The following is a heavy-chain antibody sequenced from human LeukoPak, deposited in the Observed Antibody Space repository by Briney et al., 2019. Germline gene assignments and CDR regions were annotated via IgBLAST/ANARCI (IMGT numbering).Heavy chain of an antibody. V-gene: IGHV3-11*01. D-gene: IGHD4-11*01. Sequence: SSRGAPVHYTDSVRGRFTITRDNAKNSLYLQMISLSAEDTAGYCGASRITQYAMSYFDYWGQGTLVTVSS. CDR2: SSRGAPV. J-gene: IGHJ4*02. CDR3: ASRITQYAMSYFDY.